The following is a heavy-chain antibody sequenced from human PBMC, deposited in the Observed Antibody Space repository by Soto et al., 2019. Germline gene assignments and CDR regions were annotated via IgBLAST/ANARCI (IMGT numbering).Heavy chain of an antibody. D-gene: IGHD2-21*02. CDR3: TRRDSSGGDCYSDFDY. J-gene: IGHJ4*02. V-gene: IGHV3-73*01. Sequence: EVQLVESGGGLVQPGGSLKLSCAASGFRFSGADIHWVRQASGEGLEWVGRIKTKAENYATALAASVRGRFSLSRDDSRNTAYLEMNSLKTEDTAVYYCTRRDSSGGDCYSDFDYWGQGALVTVSS. CDR2: IKTKAENYAT. CDR1: GFRFSGAD.